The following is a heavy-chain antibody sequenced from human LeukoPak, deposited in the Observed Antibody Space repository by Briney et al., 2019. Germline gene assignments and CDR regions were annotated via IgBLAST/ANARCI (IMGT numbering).Heavy chain of an antibody. D-gene: IGHD3-10*01. V-gene: IGHV3-48*03. Sequence: PGGSLRLSCAASGFTFSSYAMHWVRQAPGKGLEWVSYISSSDNTIYYADSVKGRFTISRDNAKNSLYLQMNSLRAEDTAVYYCARAPGAYYYGSGSYYNALNYWGQGTLVTVSS. CDR3: ARAPGAYYYGSGSYYNALNY. J-gene: IGHJ4*02. CDR2: ISSSDNTI. CDR1: GFTFSSYA.